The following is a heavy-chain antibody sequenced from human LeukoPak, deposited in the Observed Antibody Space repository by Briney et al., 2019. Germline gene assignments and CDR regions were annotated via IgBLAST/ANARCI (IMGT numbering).Heavy chain of an antibody. Sequence: PAVTLSLTCGVSVGSINSGNWWTWVRQSPGKGLEWIGKIRCNGTRNYNPSLKSRVTISADTFKNHFSLIVTTLTAADTAVYYCAAAPILRGEGGEHYIYGMDVWGQGTTVTVSS. D-gene: IGHD2-2*02. CDR1: VGSINSGNW. CDR3: AAAPILRGEGGEHYIYGMDV. J-gene: IGHJ6*02. V-gene: IGHV4/OR15-8*01. CDR2: IRCNGTR.